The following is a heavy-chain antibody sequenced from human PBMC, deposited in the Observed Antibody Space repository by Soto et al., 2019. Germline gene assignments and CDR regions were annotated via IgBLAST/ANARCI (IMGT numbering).Heavy chain of an antibody. CDR1: GFTFSSYA. J-gene: IGHJ4*02. V-gene: IGHV3-23*01. CDR3: AKDGAPYCSGGSCPYFDY. Sequence: GGSLRLSCAASGFTFSSYAMSWVRQAPGKGLEWVSAISGSGGSTYYADSVKGRFTISRDNSKNTLYLQMNSLRAEDTAVYYCAKDGAPYCSGGSCPYFDYWGQGTLVTVSS. CDR2: ISGSGGST. D-gene: IGHD2-15*01.